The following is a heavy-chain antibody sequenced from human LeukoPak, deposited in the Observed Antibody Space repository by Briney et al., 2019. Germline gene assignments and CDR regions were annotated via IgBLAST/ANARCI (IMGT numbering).Heavy chain of an antibody. Sequence: PSGGSLRLSCAASGFTFNNYAISWVRQAPGKGLEWVSGINGTGVKTVYSDSVKGRFTISRDNSKNTLYLQMNTLRAEDTAVYYCAKAYLPGFGDFHGWEEYWGQGTLVTVSS. CDR1: GFTFNNYA. CDR2: INGTGVKT. D-gene: IGHD4-17*01. V-gene: IGHV3-23*01. J-gene: IGHJ4*02. CDR3: AKAYLPGFGDFHGWEEY.